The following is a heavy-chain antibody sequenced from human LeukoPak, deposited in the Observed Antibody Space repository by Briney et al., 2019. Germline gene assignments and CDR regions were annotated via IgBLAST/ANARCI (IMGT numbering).Heavy chain of an antibody. J-gene: IGHJ6*03. Sequence: SETLSLTCAVYGGSFSGYYWSWIRQPPGKGLEWIGEINHSGSTNYNPSLKSRVTISVDTSKNQFSLKPSSVTAADTAVYYCARGRRYCSSTGCYHPYYYMDVWGKGTTVTVSS. CDR2: INHSGST. CDR3: ARGRRYCSSTGCYHPYYYMDV. D-gene: IGHD2-2*01. CDR1: GGSFSGYY. V-gene: IGHV4-34*01.